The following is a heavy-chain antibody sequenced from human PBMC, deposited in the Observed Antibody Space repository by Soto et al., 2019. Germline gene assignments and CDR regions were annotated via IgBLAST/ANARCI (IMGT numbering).Heavy chain of an antibody. V-gene: IGHV4-30-2*01. J-gene: IGHJ6*02. CDR2: IDHSGST. D-gene: IGHD3-22*01. CDR1: GGSISSGGYS. CDR3: ARTWLTMIVVLKTGYYYGMDV. Sequence: PSETLSLTCAVSGGSISSGGYSWSWIRQPPGKGLEWIGDIDHSGSTYYNPSLKSRVTISVDTSKNQFSLKLSSLTAADTAVYYCARTWLTMIVVLKTGYYYGMDVWGQGTAVTVSS.